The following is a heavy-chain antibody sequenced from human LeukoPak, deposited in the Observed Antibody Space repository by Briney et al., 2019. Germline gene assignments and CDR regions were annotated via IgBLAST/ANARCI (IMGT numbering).Heavy chain of an antibody. Sequence: PSQTLSLTCTVSGGSISSGGYYWSWIRQPPGKGLEWIGYIYHSGSTYYNPSLKSRVTISVDRSKNQFSLKLSSVTAADTAVYYCARGFGDIVVVPAAKNYYYYMDVWGKGTTVTVSS. V-gene: IGHV4-30-2*01. CDR1: GGSISSGGYY. CDR3: ARGFGDIVVVPAAKNYYYYMDV. CDR2: IYHSGST. J-gene: IGHJ6*03. D-gene: IGHD2-2*01.